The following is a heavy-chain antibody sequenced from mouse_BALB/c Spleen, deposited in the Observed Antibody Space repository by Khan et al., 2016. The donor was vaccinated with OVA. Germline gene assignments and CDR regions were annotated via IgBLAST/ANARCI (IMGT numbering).Heavy chain of an antibody. CDR1: GDSITSGY. CDR3: ARSTDRYAFVY. J-gene: IGHJ3*01. V-gene: IGHV3-8*02. Sequence: EVQLQESGPSLVKPSQTLSLTCSVSGDSITSGYWNWIRKFPGNKLEYMGYIIYTGYTYYNPSLKSRISITRHTSKNQYYLQLSSVTDEDTATYYCARSTDRYAFVYWGQGTLVTVSA. CDR2: IIYTGYT.